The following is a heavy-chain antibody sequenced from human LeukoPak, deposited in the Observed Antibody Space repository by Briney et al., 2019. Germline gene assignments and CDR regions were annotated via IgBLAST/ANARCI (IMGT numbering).Heavy chain of an antibody. CDR2: AYYSGST. D-gene: IGHD3-10*02. Sequence: SETLSLTCTVSGGSISDFYWSWIRQSPGKGLEWIGYAYYSGSTNYNPSLKSRVTISVDTSKNQFSLKLSSVTAADTAVYYCAREGYYSVFDIWGQGTMVTVSS. CDR1: GGSISDFY. V-gene: IGHV4-59*01. J-gene: IGHJ3*02. CDR3: AREGYYSVFDI.